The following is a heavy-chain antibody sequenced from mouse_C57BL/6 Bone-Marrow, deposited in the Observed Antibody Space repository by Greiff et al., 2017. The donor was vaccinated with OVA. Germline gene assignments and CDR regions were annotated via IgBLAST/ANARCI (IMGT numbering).Heavy chain of an antibody. CDR3: AEITAVVAPCDY. Sequence: QVQLQQSGAELARPGASVKLSCKASGYTFTSYGISWVKQRTGQGLEWIGEIYPRSGNTYYNEKFKGKATLTSDKSSSTAYMELRSLTSELYAVYFCAEITAVVAPCDYWGKGTTLTVSS. V-gene: IGHV1-81*01. CDR1: GYTFTSYG. CDR2: IYPRSGNT. J-gene: IGHJ2*01. D-gene: IGHD1-1*01.